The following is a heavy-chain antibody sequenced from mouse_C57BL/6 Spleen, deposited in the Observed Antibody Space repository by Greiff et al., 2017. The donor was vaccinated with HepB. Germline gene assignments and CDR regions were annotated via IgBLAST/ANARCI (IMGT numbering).Heavy chain of an antibody. CDR3: ARWDGSTLDY. Sequence: VQLQQSGPELVKPGASVKISCKASGYSFTSYYIHWVKQRPGLGLEWIGWIYPGSGNTKYNEKFKGKATLTADTSSSTAYMQLSSLTAEDSAVYYCARWDGSTLDYWGQGTTLTVSS. J-gene: IGHJ2*01. CDR1: GYSFTSYY. D-gene: IGHD1-1*01. V-gene: IGHV1-66*01. CDR2: IYPGSGNT.